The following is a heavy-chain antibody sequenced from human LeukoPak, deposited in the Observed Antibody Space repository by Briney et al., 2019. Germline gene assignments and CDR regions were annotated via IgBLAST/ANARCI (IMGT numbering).Heavy chain of an antibody. CDR2: INHSGST. CDR3: ARVRCSGGSCYSDVEARREGLYFDY. Sequence: PSETLSLTCAVYGGSFSGYYWSWIRQPPGKGLEWIGEINHSGSTNYNPSLKSRVTISVDTSKNQFSLKLSSVTAADTAVYYCARVRCSGGSCYSDVEARREGLYFDYWGQGTLVTVSS. D-gene: IGHD2-15*01. V-gene: IGHV4-34*01. CDR1: GGSFSGYY. J-gene: IGHJ4*02.